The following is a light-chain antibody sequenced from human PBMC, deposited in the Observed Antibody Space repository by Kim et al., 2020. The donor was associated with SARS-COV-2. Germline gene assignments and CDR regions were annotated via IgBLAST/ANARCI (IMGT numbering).Light chain of an antibody. CDR2: RNN. V-gene: IGLV1-47*01. Sequence: QSVPTQAPSASATPGQRVTISCSGSSSNIGSNFVYWYQHLPRTAPKLLIYRNNERPSGVPDRFSGSKSGTSASLAISGLRSEDEADYFCAAWDDSLGGPVFGGGTKVTVL. CDR3: AAWDDSLGGPV. J-gene: IGLJ3*02. CDR1: SSNIGSNF.